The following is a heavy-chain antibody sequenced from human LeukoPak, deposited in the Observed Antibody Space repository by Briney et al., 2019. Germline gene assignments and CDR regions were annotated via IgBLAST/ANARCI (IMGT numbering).Heavy chain of an antibody. CDR3: TTDPDFWSGFPIVDY. J-gene: IGHJ4*02. V-gene: IGHV3-48*04. CDR2: ISSSSSTI. D-gene: IGHD3-3*01. Sequence: GGSLRLSCAASGFTFSSYSMNWVRQAPGKGLEWVSYISSSSSTIYYADSVKGRFTISRDNAKNSLYLQMNSLKTEDTAVYYCTTDPDFWSGFPIVDYWGREPWSPSPQ. CDR1: GFTFSSYS.